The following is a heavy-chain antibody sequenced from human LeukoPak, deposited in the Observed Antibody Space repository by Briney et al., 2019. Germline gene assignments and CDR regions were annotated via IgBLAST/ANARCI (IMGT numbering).Heavy chain of an antibody. CDR3: ARLLVVVPAAINWYFDL. D-gene: IGHD2-2*02. Sequence: RSGGSLRLSCAASGFTFSDYYMSWIRQPPGKGLEWIGYIYYSGSTNYNPSLKSRVTISVDTSKNQFSLKLSSVTAADTAVYYCARLLVVVPAAINWYFDLWGRGTLVTVSS. CDR1: GFTFSDYY. V-gene: IGHV4-59*08. J-gene: IGHJ2*01. CDR2: IYYSGST.